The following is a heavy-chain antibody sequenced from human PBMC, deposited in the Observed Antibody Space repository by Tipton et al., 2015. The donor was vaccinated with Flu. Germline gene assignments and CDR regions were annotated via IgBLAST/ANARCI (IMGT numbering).Heavy chain of an antibody. D-gene: IGHD1-26*01. CDR3: AGPLTGGY. Sequence: QLVQSGGGLVQPGGSLRLSCAASGFTFSNSWMSWVRQAPGEGLEWVANIKQDGNEKYYVDSVKGRFTISRDNAKNSLYLQMNSLRVEDTAVYYCAGPLTGGYWGQGTLVTVST. J-gene: IGHJ4*02. V-gene: IGHV3-7*03. CDR1: GFTFSNSW. CDR2: IKQDGNEK.